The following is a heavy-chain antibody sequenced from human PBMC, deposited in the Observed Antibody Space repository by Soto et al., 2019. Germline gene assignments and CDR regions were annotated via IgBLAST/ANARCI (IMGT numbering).Heavy chain of an antibody. CDR1: CGSISSGDFY. CDR2: IYYTGNT. V-gene: IGHV4-30-4*01. J-gene: IGHJ5*02. Sequence: SETLSLTCSVSCGSISSGDFYWSWLRQPPGKGLEWIGYIYYTGNTYYNMSLENRATMSVDTSKNQYSLKLHSVTAADTAVYYCARGQRFDPWGRGTLVTVSS. CDR3: ARGQRFDP.